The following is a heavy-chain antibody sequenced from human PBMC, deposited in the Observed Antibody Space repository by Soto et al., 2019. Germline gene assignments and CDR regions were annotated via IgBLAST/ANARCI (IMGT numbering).Heavy chain of an antibody. J-gene: IGHJ4*02. V-gene: IGHV4-59*08. Sequence: SETLSLTCTVSGGSISSYYWSWIRQPPGKGLEWIGYIYYSGSTNYNPSLKSRVTISVDTSKTQFSLNLSSVTAADTAVYYCGRLNKAAGTDYWGQGTLVTVSS. D-gene: IGHD6-13*01. CDR1: GGSISSYY. CDR3: GRLNKAAGTDY. CDR2: IYYSGST.